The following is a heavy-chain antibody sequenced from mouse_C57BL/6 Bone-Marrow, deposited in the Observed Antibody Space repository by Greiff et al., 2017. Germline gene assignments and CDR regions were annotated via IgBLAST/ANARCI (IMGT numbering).Heavy chain of an antibody. J-gene: IGHJ3*01. Sequence: QVHVKQPGAELVKPGASVKMSCKASGYTFTSYWITWVKQRPGQGLEWIGDIYPGSGSTNYNEKFKSKATLTVDTSSSTAYMQLSSLTSEDSAVYYCARSYSNYVWFAYWGQGTLVTVSA. CDR1: GYTFTSYW. D-gene: IGHD2-5*01. V-gene: IGHV1-55*01. CDR3: ARSYSNYVWFAY. CDR2: IYPGSGST.